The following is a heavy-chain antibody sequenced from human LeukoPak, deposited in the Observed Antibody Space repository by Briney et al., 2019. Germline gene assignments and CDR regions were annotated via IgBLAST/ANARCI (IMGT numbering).Heavy chain of an antibody. J-gene: IGHJ6*03. V-gene: IGHV1-46*01. CDR3: ARGRFPYCGGDCHSPYYYYMDV. Sequence: ASVKVSCKASGYTFTSYYMHWVRQAPGQGLEWMGIINPSGGSTSYAQKFQGRVTMTRDTSTSTVYMELSSLRSEDTAVYYCARGRFPYCGGDCHSPYYYYMDVWGKGTTVTISS. CDR2: INPSGGST. CDR1: GYTFTSYY. D-gene: IGHD2-21*02.